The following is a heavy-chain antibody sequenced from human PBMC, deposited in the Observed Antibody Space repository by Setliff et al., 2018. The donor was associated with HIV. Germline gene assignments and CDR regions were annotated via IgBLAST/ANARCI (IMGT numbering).Heavy chain of an antibody. J-gene: IGHJ4*02. CDR1: GGTFSSYA. Sequence: ASVKVSCKASGGTFSSYAISWVRQAPGQGLEWMGGIIPIFGTANYAQKFQGRVTITRNTSISTAYMELTSLRSEDTAMYYCARVVRPTVAEYYFDYWGQGTLVTVSS. CDR3: ARVVRPTVAEYYFDY. CDR2: IIPIFGTA. V-gene: IGHV1-69*05. D-gene: IGHD6-19*01.